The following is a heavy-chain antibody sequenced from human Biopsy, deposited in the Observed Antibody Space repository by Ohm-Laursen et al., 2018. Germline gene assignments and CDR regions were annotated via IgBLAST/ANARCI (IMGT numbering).Heavy chain of an antibody. Sequence: SLRLSCTASGFTFSSYYMSWVRLAPGKRLEWVANINQDGSVKNYVDSVKGRFTISRDNAENSVYLQMSSLRSEDTAVYYCARSLWPEDYWGQGTLVTVSS. CDR2: INQDGSVK. CDR3: ARSLWPEDY. J-gene: IGHJ4*02. V-gene: IGHV3-7*01. D-gene: IGHD2-21*01. CDR1: GFTFSSYY.